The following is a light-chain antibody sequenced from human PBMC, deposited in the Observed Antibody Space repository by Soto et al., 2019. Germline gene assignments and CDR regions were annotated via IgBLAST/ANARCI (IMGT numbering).Light chain of an antibody. J-gene: IGKJ3*01. Sequence: EIVMTQSPATQSVSPGVRAALSCRASQSSSGALAWYQQKPGQAPRLLIYGASTRATSFPARFSGSGSGTDFTLTISSLQSEDFAVYYCQQYGNSPGFTFGPGTKVDIK. CDR2: GAS. CDR1: QSSSGA. CDR3: QQYGNSPGFT. V-gene: IGKV3-15*01.